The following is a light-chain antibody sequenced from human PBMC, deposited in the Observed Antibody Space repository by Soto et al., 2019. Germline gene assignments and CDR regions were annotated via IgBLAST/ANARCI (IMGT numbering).Light chain of an antibody. V-gene: IGKV4-1*01. CDR3: QQDYTTLT. Sequence: DIVMTQSPDSLAVSLGERATINCKSSQSVLLTSNNKNYLAWYQQKPGQPPKVLISWASTRVSGVPDRFSGSASGTDCTLTITSLQAEDVADYYCQQDYTTLTFGGWNKVEIK. CDR2: WAS. CDR1: QSVLLTSNNKNY. J-gene: IGKJ4*01.